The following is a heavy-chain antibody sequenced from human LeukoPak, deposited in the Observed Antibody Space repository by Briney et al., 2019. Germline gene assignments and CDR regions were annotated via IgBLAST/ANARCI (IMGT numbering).Heavy chain of an antibody. D-gene: IGHD1-26*01. CDR3: ARDARIVGATAVDY. J-gene: IGHJ4*02. V-gene: IGHV3-7*01. CDR2: INQDGSDR. CDR1: GVTFSTYW. Sequence: GGSLRLSCAASGVTFSTYWMTWVRQAPGKGLEWVANINQDGSDRYYVDSVKGRFTISRDNAKNSLYLQMNSLRVEDTAMYYCARDARIVGATAVDYWGQGTLVTVSS.